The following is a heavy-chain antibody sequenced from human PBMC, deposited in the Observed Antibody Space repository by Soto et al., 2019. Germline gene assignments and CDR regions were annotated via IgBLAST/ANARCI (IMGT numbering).Heavy chain of an antibody. J-gene: IGHJ4*02. CDR2: ISYDGSNK. Sequence: QVQLVESGGGVVQPGRSLRLSCAASGFTFSSYGMHWVRQAPGKGLEWVAVISYDGSNKYYADSVKGRFTISRDNSKNPLYLQMNSLRAEDTAVYYCAKAGIAAAVAPYFDYWGQGTLVTVSS. V-gene: IGHV3-30*18. CDR3: AKAGIAAAVAPYFDY. CDR1: GFTFSSYG. D-gene: IGHD6-13*01.